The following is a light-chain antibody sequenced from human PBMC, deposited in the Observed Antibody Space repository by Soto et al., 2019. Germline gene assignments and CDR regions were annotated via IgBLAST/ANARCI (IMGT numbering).Light chain of an antibody. V-gene: IGLV1-44*01. J-gene: IGLJ3*02. CDR3: AAWDDSLNGWV. Sequence: QSVLTQPPSASGTPEQRVTISCSESRSNIGSKTVYWYQHLPGTAPKLLIHSNNQRPSGVPDRFSGPKSGTSASLAISGLQAEDEADYSCAAWDDSLNGWVFGGGTKVTVL. CDR1: RSNIGSKT. CDR2: SNN.